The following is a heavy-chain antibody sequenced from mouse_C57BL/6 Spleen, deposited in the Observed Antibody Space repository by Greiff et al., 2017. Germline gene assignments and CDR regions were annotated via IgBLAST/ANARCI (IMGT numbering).Heavy chain of an antibody. CDR2: IDPSDSYT. V-gene: IGHV1-50*01. J-gene: IGHJ3*01. D-gene: IGHD3-2*02. Sequence: QVQLQQPGAELVKPGASVKLSCKASGYTFTSYWMQWVKQRPGQGLEWIGEIDPSDSYTNYNQKFKGKATLTVDTSSSTAYMQLSSLTSEDSAVXYCARASSGPAWFAYWGQGTLVTVSA. CDR3: ARASSGPAWFAY. CDR1: GYTFTSYW.